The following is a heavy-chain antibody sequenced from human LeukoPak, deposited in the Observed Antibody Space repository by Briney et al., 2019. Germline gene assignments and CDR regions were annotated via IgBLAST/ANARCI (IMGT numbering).Heavy chain of an antibody. Sequence: SGGSLRLSCAASGFSITTHAMGWVRQAPGKGLGWVSLISDRGDSTHYADSVKGRFTISRDNSKNTLYLQMNSLRDEDTAVYYCARGSMSALFDSWGQGTLVTVSS. V-gene: IGHV3-23*01. J-gene: IGHJ4*02. CDR3: ARGSMSALFDS. CDR2: ISDRGDST. CDR1: GFSITTHA.